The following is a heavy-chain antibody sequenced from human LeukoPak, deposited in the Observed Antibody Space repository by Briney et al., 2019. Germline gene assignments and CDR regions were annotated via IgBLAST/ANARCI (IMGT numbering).Heavy chain of an antibody. CDR2: ISTDGSIT. V-gene: IGHV3-74*01. CDR3: ARVVGY. J-gene: IGHJ4*02. Sequence: GGSLRLSCAASGFTFTSYWMHWVRQAPGKGLVWVSRISTDGSITNYADSVKGRFTISRDNAKNTLYLQMHSLRAEDTAVYYCARVVGYWGQGTLVTVSS. CDR1: GFTFTSYW.